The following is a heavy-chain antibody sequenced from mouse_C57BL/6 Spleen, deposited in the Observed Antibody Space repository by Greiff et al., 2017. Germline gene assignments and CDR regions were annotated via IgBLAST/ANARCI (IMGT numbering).Heavy chain of an antibody. V-gene: IGHV5-9*01. CDR3: ARETAYYSNSWFAY. Sequence: DVMLVESGGGLVKPGGSLKLSCAASGFTFSSYTMSWVRQTPEKRLEWVATISGGGGNTYYPDSVKGRFTISRDNAKNTLYLQMSSLRSEDTALYYCARETAYYSNSWFAYWGQGTLVTVSA. D-gene: IGHD2-5*01. CDR2: ISGGGGNT. CDR1: GFTFSSYT. J-gene: IGHJ3*01.